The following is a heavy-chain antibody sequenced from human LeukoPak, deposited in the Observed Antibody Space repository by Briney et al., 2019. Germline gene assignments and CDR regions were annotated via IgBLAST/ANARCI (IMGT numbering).Heavy chain of an antibody. CDR1: GFTFSSYS. V-gene: IGHV3-7*01. Sequence: PGGSLRLSCAASGFTFSSYSMNWVRQAPGKGLEWVANIKQDGSAKYYVDSVKGRFTISRDNAKNSLYLQMNSLRAEDTAVYYCARESSGWYAYYYYYMDVWGKGTTVTISS. J-gene: IGHJ6*03. D-gene: IGHD6-19*01. CDR2: IKQDGSAK. CDR3: ARESSGWYAYYYYYMDV.